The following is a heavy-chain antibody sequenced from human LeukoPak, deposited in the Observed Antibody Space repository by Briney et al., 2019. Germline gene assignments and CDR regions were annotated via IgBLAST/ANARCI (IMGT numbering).Heavy chain of an antibody. V-gene: IGHV3-23*01. D-gene: IGHD5-18*01. CDR3: AKFRPITVMIFDY. Sequence: QPGGSLRLSCAASGFRFSSYALNWVRQAPGKGLEWVSTMSGTSGNTDYAASVEGRFTISRDNSKNTLYLQMNSLRAEDTAIYYCAKFRPITVMIFDYWGQGTLVTVSS. J-gene: IGHJ4*02. CDR1: GFRFSSYA. CDR2: MSGTSGNT.